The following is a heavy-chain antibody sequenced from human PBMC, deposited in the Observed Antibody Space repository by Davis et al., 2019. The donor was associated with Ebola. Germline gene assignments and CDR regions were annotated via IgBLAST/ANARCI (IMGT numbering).Heavy chain of an antibody. J-gene: IGHJ4*02. D-gene: IGHD4-17*01. CDR2: IRSSSRSK. CDR1: GFTFSFYS. CDR3: VKDSGYGDFSGFDS. Sequence: GESLKISCAASGFTFSFYSLNWVRRAPGRGLEWVSTIRSSSRSKFHVDSVRARFTISRDNAQNSLYLQMDSLRAEDTAIYYCVKDSGYGDFSGFDSWGQGTLVTVSS. V-gene: IGHV3-21*01.